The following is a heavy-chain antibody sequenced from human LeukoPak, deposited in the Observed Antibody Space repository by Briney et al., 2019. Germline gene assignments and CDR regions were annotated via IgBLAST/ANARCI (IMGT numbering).Heavy chain of an antibody. J-gene: IGHJ4*02. CDR1: GFTFSSSA. V-gene: IGHV3-23*01. CDR2: ISGSGGTT. D-gene: IGHD2-2*01. Sequence: GGSLRLSCAASGFTFSSSAMSWVRQPPGKGLEWVSTISGSGGTTYYADSVKGRFTISRDNSKNTLYLQMHSLRAEDTAVYYCARYGVSSSRSYIDYWGQGTLVTVSS. CDR3: ARYGVSSSRSYIDY.